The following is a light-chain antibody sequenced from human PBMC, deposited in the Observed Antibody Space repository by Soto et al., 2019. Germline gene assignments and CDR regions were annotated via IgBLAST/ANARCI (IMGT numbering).Light chain of an antibody. CDR1: PTVSSN. CDR2: GAS. CDR3: QQYNNWPLT. J-gene: IGKJ4*01. V-gene: IGKV3-15*01. Sequence: EVVMTQSPATLSMSPGEIATLSCRASPTVSSNLAWYQQKPGQTPRLLIYGASTRAPGIPARFSGSGSGTDFTLTISSLQSEDFAVYYRQQYNNWPLTFGGGTKVEIK.